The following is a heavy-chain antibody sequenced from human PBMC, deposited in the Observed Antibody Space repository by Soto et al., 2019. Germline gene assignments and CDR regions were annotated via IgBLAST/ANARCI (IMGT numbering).Heavy chain of an antibody. V-gene: IGHV3-23*01. CDR2: ISGSGGST. Sequence: PGGSLRLSCAASGFTFSSYAMSWVRQAPGKGLEWVSAISGSGGSTYYADSVKGRITISRDNSKNTLYLQMNSLRAEDTAVYYCAKMRITMVRGVIRNWFDPWGQGTLVTVSS. D-gene: IGHD3-10*01. CDR3: AKMRITMVRGVIRNWFDP. J-gene: IGHJ5*02. CDR1: GFTFSSYA.